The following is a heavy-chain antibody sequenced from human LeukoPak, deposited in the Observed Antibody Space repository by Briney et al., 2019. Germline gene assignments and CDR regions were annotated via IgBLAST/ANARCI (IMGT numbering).Heavy chain of an antibody. V-gene: IGHV1-18*01. D-gene: IGHD2-21*01. J-gene: IGHJ4*02. CDR1: GGTFSSYA. Sequence: ASVKVSCKASGGTFSSYAISWVRQAPGQGLEWVGWISAYNGNTNYAQKLQGRVTMTTDTSTSTAYTELRSLRSDDTAVYHCATVRYPYCGGDCLNFDYWGQGTLVTVSS. CDR2: ISAYNGNT. CDR3: ATVRYPYCGGDCLNFDY.